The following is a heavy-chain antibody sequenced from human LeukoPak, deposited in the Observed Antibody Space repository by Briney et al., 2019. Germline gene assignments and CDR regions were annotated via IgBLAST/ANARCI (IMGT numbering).Heavy chain of an antibody. V-gene: IGHV3-7*01. Sequence: GGSLRLSCAASGFTFSSYWMSWVRQAPGKGLEWVANIKKDGSEKYSVDSVKGRFTISRDNTKKSLYLQMDSLRAEDMAVYYCARDPYSGNYGNYYYYYMDVWGKGTTVTISS. CDR3: ARDPYSGNYGNYYYYYMDV. CDR2: IKKDGSEK. D-gene: IGHD1-26*01. J-gene: IGHJ6*03. CDR1: GFTFSSYW.